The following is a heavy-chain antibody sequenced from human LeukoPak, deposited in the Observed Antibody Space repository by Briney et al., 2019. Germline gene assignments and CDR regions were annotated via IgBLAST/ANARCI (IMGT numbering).Heavy chain of an antibody. J-gene: IGHJ5*02. CDR3: ARHAGYSSSWQPYNWFDP. V-gene: IGHV4-34*01. CDR1: GGSFSGYY. Sequence: SETLSLTCAVYGGSFSGYYWSWIRQPPGKGLEWIGEINHSGGTNYNPSLKSRVTISVDTSKNQFSLKPSSVTAADTAVYYCARHAGYSSSWQPYNWFDPWGQGTLVTVSS. CDR2: INHSGGT. D-gene: IGHD6-13*01.